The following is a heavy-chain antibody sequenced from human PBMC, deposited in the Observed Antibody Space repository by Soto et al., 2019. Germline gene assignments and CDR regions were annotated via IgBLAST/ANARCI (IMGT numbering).Heavy chain of an antibody. CDR3: ASWAHDGDYDAGWFDP. CDR2: IYYSGST. J-gene: IGHJ5*02. Sequence: SETLSLTCTVSGGSISSYYWSWIRQPPGKGLEWIGYIYYSGSTNYNPSLKSRVTISVDTSKNQFSLKLSSVTAADTAVYYCASWAHDGDYDAGWFDPWGQGTLVTVSS. D-gene: IGHD4-17*01. CDR1: GGSISSYY. V-gene: IGHV4-59*08.